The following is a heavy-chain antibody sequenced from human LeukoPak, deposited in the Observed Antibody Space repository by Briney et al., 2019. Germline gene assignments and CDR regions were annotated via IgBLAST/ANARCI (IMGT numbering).Heavy chain of an antibody. J-gene: IGHJ3*01. Sequence: SETLSLTCTVSGGSINSTNNYWGWVRQPPGKGLEGIGTIFYSGSTYYNPSLKSRVTISGDTSKNQFSLKLTSVTAADTAVYYCARHIGFDAFDLGAKGQWSPSLQ. CDR3: ARHIGFDAFDL. D-gene: IGHD3-10*01. V-gene: IGHV4-39*01. CDR1: GGSINSTNNY. CDR2: IFYSGST.